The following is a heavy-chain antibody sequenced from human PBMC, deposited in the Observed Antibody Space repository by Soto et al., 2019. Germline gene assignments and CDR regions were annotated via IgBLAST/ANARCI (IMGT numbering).Heavy chain of an antibody. Sequence: GASVKVSCKASGGTFSSYAISWVRQAPGQGLEWMGGIIPIFGTANYAQKFQGRVTITADESTSTAYMELSSLRSEDTAVYYCARASYMITFGGVIVPTYAFDIWGQGTMVTVSS. CDR3: ARASYMITFGGVIVPTYAFDI. J-gene: IGHJ3*02. CDR2: IIPIFGTA. D-gene: IGHD3-16*02. V-gene: IGHV1-69*13. CDR1: GGTFSSYA.